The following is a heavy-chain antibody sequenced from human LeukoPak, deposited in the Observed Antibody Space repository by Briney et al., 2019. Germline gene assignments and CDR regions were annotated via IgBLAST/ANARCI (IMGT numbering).Heavy chain of an antibody. V-gene: IGHV1-2*02. CDR2: INPNSGGT. CDR1: GYTFTGYY. CDR3: ARVTMIVDFDY. D-gene: IGHD3-22*01. J-gene: IGHJ4*02. Sequence: GASVEVSCKASGYTFTGYYMHWVRQAPGQGVEWMGWINPNSGGTNYAQKFQGRVTMTRDTSISTAYMELSRLRSDDTAVYYCARVTMIVDFDYWGQGTLVTVSS.